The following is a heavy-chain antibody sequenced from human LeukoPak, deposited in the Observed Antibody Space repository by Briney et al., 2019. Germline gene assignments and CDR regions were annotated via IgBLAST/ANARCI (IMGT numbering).Heavy chain of an antibody. CDR3: ARDRPRDPNGLDP. V-gene: IGHV4-59*01. J-gene: IGHJ5*02. Sequence: PSETLALTWTVSGASIGDYYWTWIRRAPGKGLELIEHIYYIGNASYNPSLKSRVTISVDTFTNQFSLNKRSVTAPGTWMYISARDRPRDPNGLDPWGPGTLVTASS. D-gene: IGHD4-17*01. CDR1: GASIGDYY. CDR2: IYYIGNA.